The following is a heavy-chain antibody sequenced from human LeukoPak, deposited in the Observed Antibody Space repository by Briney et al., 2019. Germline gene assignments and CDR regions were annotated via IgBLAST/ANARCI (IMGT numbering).Heavy chain of an antibody. CDR2: ISYDGSNK. J-gene: IGHJ4*02. CDR3: AREEYEAIFDY. D-gene: IGHD2/OR15-2a*01. CDR1: RFTFSSYA. V-gene: IGHV3-30-3*01. Sequence: PGGSLRLSCAASRFTFSSYAMHWVRQAPGKGLEWVAVISYDGSNKYYADSVKGRFTISRDNSKNTLYLQMNSLRAEDTAVYYCAREEYEAIFDYRGQGTLVTVSS.